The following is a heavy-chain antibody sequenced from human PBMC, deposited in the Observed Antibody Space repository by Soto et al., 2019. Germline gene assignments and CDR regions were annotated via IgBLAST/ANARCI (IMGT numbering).Heavy chain of an antibody. CDR2: INAGNGDT. CDR3: ARDCSGGPPGYFDH. Sequence: ASVKVSCKASGFTFTNYAIHWVRQAPGQGLEWMGWINAGNGDTEYSQRFQGRLTMTSDTSASTVYMELSGLTSEDTAVFYCARDCSGGPPGYFDHLGQGALVTVCS. D-gene: IGHD2-15*01. V-gene: IGHV1-3*01. CDR1: GFTFTNYA. J-gene: IGHJ4*02.